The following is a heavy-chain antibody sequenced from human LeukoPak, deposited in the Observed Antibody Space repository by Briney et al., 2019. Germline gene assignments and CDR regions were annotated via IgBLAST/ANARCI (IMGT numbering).Heavy chain of an antibody. J-gene: IGHJ4*02. V-gene: IGHV1-8*01. CDR1: GYTFTSYD. Sequence: GASVKVSCKASGYTFTSYDINWVRQATGQGLEWMGWIKPNSGNTGYAQKFQGRVTMTRNTSISTAYMELSSLRSEDTAVYYCARRKIHSGYDWVFDYWGQGTLVTVSS. CDR2: IKPNSGNT. CDR3: ARRKIHSGYDWVFDY. D-gene: IGHD5-12*01.